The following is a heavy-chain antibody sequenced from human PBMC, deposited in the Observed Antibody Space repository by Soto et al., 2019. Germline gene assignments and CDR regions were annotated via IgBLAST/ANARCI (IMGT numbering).Heavy chain of an antibody. D-gene: IGHD2-21*01. Sequence: QVQLVQSGAEVKKPGASLKVSCKASGYSFTSYDMNWVRQVPGQGPEWMGWMNPNSANTGYAQKLQSIITIRRDMTTRTAHMGLSSLTSEDTAVYYWAGGRLLDPHFDVWGRGTTITVSS. V-gene: IGHV1-8*01. CDR2: MNPNSANT. J-gene: IGHJ6*04. CDR1: GYSFTSYD. CDR3: AGGRLLDPHFDV.